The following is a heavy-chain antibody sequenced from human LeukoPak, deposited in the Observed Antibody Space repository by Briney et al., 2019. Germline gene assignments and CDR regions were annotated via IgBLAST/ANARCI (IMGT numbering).Heavy chain of an antibody. Sequence: GGSLRLSCAASGFTFDDYDMSWVRQAPGKGLEWVSNINWHGGSATYADSVKGRFTISRDNSKNTLYLQMNSLRAEDTAVYYCAKDETYYDSSGYSNAFDIWGQGTMVTVSS. V-gene: IGHV3-20*04. D-gene: IGHD3-22*01. J-gene: IGHJ3*02. CDR3: AKDETYYDSSGYSNAFDI. CDR1: GFTFDDYD. CDR2: INWHGGSA.